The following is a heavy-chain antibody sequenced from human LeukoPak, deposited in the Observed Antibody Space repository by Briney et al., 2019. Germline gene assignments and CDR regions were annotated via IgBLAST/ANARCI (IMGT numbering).Heavy chain of an antibody. CDR1: GYTFTSYG. D-gene: IGHD5-18*01. Sequence: ASVKVSCKASGYTFTSYGISWVRQAPGQGREWMGGIIPIFGTANYAQKFQGRVTITTDESTSTAYMELSSLRSEDTAVYYCARRDTAMALDYWGQGTLVTVPS. CDR3: ARRDTAMALDY. J-gene: IGHJ4*02. V-gene: IGHV1-69*05. CDR2: IIPIFGTA.